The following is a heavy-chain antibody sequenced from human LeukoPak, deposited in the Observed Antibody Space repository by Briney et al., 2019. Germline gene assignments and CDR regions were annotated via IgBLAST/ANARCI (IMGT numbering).Heavy chain of an antibody. Sequence: QSGGSLRLSCAAPGFTFSSYAMHWVRQAPGKGLEWVAVISYDGSNKYYADSVKGRFTISRDNSKNTLYLQMNSLRAEDTAVYYCARDGVAVAGTLEFWIRSTWGPASNYYFDYWGQGTLVTVSS. CDR3: ARDGVAVAGTLEFWIRSTWGPASNYYFDY. D-gene: IGHD6-19*01. CDR2: ISYDGSNK. CDR1: GFTFSSYA. J-gene: IGHJ4*02. V-gene: IGHV3-30*04.